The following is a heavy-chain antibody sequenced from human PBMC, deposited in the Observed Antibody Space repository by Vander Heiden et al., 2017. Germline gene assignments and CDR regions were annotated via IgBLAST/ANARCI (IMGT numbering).Heavy chain of an antibody. D-gene: IGHD2-2*03. CDR2: ISWNSGSI. CDR3: AKDNAYGLDKEFDY. Sequence: EVQLVESGGGLVQPGRSLRLSCAASGFTFDDYAMHWVRQAPGKGLEWVSGISWNSGSIGYADSVKGRFTISRDNAKNSLYLQMNSLRAEDTALYYCAKDNAYGLDKEFDYWGQGTLVTVSS. CDR1: GFTFDDYA. V-gene: IGHV3-9*01. J-gene: IGHJ4*02.